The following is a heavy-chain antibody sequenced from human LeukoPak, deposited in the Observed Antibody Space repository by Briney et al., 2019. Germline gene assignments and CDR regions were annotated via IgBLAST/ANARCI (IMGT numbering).Heavy chain of an antibody. V-gene: IGHV3-30*03. Sequence: GGSLRLSCAASGFTFSSYGMHWVRQAPGKGLEGVAVISYDGSNKYYADSVKGRFIISRDNSKNTLYLQMNSLRAEDTAVYYCAGAKSSSWTAFDYWGQGTLVTVSS. D-gene: IGHD6-13*01. CDR1: GFTFSSYG. CDR2: ISYDGSNK. CDR3: AGAKSSSWTAFDY. J-gene: IGHJ4*02.